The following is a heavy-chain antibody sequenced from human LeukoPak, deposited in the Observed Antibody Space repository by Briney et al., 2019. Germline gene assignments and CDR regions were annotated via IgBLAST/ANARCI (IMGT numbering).Heavy chain of an antibody. CDR2: IYYTGST. D-gene: IGHD5-24*01. CDR3: ARQEGVATISNIDY. CDR1: GVSISTSNSY. V-gene: IGHV4-39*01. J-gene: IGHJ4*02. Sequence: PSETLSLTCTVSGVSISTSNSYWGWIRQPPGKGLEWIGSIYYTGSTYYNPSLKSRVTISIDTSANLFSLKLNSVTAADTAVYYCARQEGVATISNIDYWGQGTLVTVSS.